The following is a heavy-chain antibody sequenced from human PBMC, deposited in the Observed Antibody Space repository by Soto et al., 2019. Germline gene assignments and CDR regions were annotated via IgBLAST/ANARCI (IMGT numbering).Heavy chain of an antibody. V-gene: IGHV4-39*07. Sequence: SSETLSLTCFVSGYSITAGGYYWSWIRHHPGKGLEWIGSFYSSGSIIYNPSLRSRVSISGDTSKNQFSLKLTSVTAADTAVYYCARDKYCSGGSCRKNWFDPWGQGTLVTVSS. D-gene: IGHD2-15*01. CDR3: ARDKYCSGGSCRKNWFDP. CDR2: FYSSGSI. CDR1: GYSITAGGYY. J-gene: IGHJ5*02.